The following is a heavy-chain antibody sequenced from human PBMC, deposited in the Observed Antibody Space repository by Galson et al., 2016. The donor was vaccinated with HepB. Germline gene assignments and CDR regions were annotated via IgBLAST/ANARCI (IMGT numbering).Heavy chain of an antibody. Sequence: SVKVSCKASGGTFSSYAFSWVRQAPGQGLEWMGRIVPILGMSNYAQKFQGRVTITADKSTSTVYMELSSLRSEDTAGDYCARDAVAVAGTLHFYFYGMDVWGQGTTVTVSS. CDR2: IVPILGMS. V-gene: IGHV1-69*04. J-gene: IGHJ6*02. CDR3: ARDAVAVAGTLHFYFYGMDV. CDR1: GGTFSSYA. D-gene: IGHD6-19*01.